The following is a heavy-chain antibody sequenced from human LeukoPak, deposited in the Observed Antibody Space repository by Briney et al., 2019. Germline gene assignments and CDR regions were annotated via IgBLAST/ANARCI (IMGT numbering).Heavy chain of an antibody. CDR3: ARSTSSEYDIYHFDY. Sequence: GGSLRLSCAASGFTFDDYGMSWVRQAPGKGLEWVSGINWNGGSTGYADSVKGRFTISRDNAKNSLYLQMNSLRAEDTAVYYCARSTSSEYDIYHFDYWGQGTLVTVSS. V-gene: IGHV3-20*04. CDR1: GFTFDDYG. J-gene: IGHJ4*02. D-gene: IGHD3-9*01. CDR2: INWNGGST.